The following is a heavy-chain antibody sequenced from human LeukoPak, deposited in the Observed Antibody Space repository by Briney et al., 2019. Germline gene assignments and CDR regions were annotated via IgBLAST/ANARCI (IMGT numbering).Heavy chain of an antibody. CDR3: GGQGYTASYYFLDY. V-gene: IGHV4-4*07. CDR2: IYTTGAT. D-gene: IGHD1-26*01. J-gene: IGHJ4*02. CDR1: SGSINSYY. Sequence: SETLSLTCTVSSGSINSYYWGWVRQPPGKGLEWIGRIYTTGATQYNPSLKSRVTMSVDTSTNQFSLNLRSMTAADTAVYYCGGQGYTASYYFLDYWSQGTLVAVS.